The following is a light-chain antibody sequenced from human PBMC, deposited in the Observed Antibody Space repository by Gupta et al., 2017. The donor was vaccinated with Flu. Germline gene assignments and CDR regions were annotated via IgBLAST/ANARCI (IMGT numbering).Light chain of an antibody. CDR2: DNN. J-gene: IGLJ3*02. CDR3: GTWDSSLSAWV. CDR1: SSNIGNNY. Sequence: QSVLTQPPSVSAAPGPKVTLSCSGSSSNIGNNYVSWYQQLPGTAPKLLIYDNNKRPSGIPDRFSGSKSGTSATLGITGLQTGDEADYYCGTWDSSLSAWVFGGGTKLTVL. V-gene: IGLV1-51*01.